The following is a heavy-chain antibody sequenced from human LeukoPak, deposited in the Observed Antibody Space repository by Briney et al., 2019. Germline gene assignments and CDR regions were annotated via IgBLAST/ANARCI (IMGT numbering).Heavy chain of an antibody. CDR2: IYYSGST. J-gene: IGHJ4*02. CDR3: ARGLRFLEWTDY. D-gene: IGHD3-3*01. CDR1: GGSISSGGYY. V-gene: IGHV4-31*03. Sequence: PSEALSLTCTVSGGSISSGGYYWSWIRQHPGKGLEWIGYIYYSGSTYYNPSLKSRVTISVDTSKNQFSLKLSSVTAADTAVYYCARGLRFLEWTDYWGQGTLVTVSS.